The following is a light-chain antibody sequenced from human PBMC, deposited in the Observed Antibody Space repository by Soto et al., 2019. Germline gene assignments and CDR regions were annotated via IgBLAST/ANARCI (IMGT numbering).Light chain of an antibody. V-gene: IGLV2-14*01. Sequence: QSVLTQPASVSGSPGQSITISCTGTSSDVGGYNYVSWFQQHPGKAPNLIIYDVSNRPSGVSSRFSGSKSGNTASLTISGLQAEDEADYYCSSYTSSRTRVFGGGTKLTVL. J-gene: IGLJ2*01. CDR1: SSDVGGYNY. CDR2: DVS. CDR3: SSYTSSRTRV.